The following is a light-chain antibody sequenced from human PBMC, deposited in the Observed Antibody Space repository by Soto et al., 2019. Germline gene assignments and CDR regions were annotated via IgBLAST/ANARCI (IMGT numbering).Light chain of an antibody. CDR3: SSYTASSTLV. CDR1: SSDVGGYKF. V-gene: IGLV2-14*01. CDR2: DVS. J-gene: IGLJ3*02. Sequence: QSVLTQPASVSGSPGQSITISCTGTSSDVGGYKFVSWYQQQPGKAPKLIIYDVSNRPSGVSNRFSGSKSGNTASLTISGLQAEDEADYYCSSYTASSTLVFGGGTKLTVL.